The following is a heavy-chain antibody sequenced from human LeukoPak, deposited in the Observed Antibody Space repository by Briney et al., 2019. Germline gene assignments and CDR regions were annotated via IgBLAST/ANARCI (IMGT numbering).Heavy chain of an antibody. V-gene: IGHV3-23*01. CDR3: AKGDYYDSSGYFDY. CDR1: GFTFSSYA. Sequence: PGGSLRLSCAASGFTFSSYAMSWVRQAPGKGLEWVSAISGSGGSTYYADFVKGRFTISRDNSKNTLYLQMNSLRAEDTAVYYCAKGDYYDSSGYFDYWGQGTLVTVSS. J-gene: IGHJ4*02. CDR2: ISGSGGST. D-gene: IGHD3-22*01.